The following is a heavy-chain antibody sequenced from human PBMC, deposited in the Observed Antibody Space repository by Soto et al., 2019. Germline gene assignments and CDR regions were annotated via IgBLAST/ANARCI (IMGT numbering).Heavy chain of an antibody. CDR2: INPTGGST. D-gene: IGHD3-16*01. CDR3: TRGAARPSYVRAC. V-gene: IGHV1-46*01. CDR1: FTTYY. J-gene: IGHJ6*02. Sequence: FTTYYGPCRQQEPGQGVEWMGRINPTGGSTSYDQQFQGRFTMTRDTSTSTVYMELSSLRSEDTAVYHCTRGAARPSYVRACGGQGTTVT.